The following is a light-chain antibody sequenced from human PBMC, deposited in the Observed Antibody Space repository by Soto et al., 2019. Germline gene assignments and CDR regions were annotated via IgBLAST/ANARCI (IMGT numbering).Light chain of an antibody. Sequence: EIVLTQSPGTLSLSPGERATLSCRASQSISDTLAWYQQRPGQAPRLLMYGASSRATGIPDRFSGSGSGTEFTLTISSLQSEDFAVYYCQQYNNWWTFGQGTKVDIK. CDR2: GAS. CDR1: QSISDT. J-gene: IGKJ1*01. CDR3: QQYNNWWT. V-gene: IGKV3D-15*01.